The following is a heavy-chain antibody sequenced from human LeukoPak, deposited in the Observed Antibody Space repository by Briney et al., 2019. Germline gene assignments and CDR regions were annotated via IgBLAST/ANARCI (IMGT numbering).Heavy chain of an antibody. Sequence: PGRSLRLSCAASGFAFSNYGMHRVRQAPGKGLEWVAVISYDGTIKYYADSVKGRFTISRDNSKKTLYLQMHSLTPEDTAVYYCAKDGEYQLPKTLDYLGQGILVTVSS. D-gene: IGHD2-2*01. CDR1: GFAFSNYG. CDR3: AKDGEYQLPKTLDY. J-gene: IGHJ4*02. V-gene: IGHV3-30*18. CDR2: ISYDGTIK.